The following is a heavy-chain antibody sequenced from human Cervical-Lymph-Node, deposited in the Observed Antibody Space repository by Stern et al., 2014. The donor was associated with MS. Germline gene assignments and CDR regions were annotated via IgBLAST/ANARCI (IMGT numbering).Heavy chain of an antibody. CDR3: ARASVSVGGFDY. V-gene: IGHV1-69*06. CDR1: GGTFSSDA. J-gene: IGHJ4*02. Sequence: VHLVESGAEVKKPGSSVKVSCKASGGTFSSDAINWVRQAPGQGLEWMGGIIPICGTSNYAQKFQGRVTIIADTSTSTAFMELTSLRSEDTAVYYCARASVSVGGFDYWGQGTLVTVSS. D-gene: IGHD1-26*01. CDR2: IIPICGTS.